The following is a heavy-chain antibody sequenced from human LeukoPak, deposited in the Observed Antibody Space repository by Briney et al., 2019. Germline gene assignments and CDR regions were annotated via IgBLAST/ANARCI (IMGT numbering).Heavy chain of an antibody. Sequence: PSETLSLTCTVSGGSISSSSYYWGWIRQPPGKGLEWIGSICYSGSTYYNPSLKSRVTISVDTSKNQFSLKLSSVTAADTAVYYCARLGYCTNGVCYQNYFDYWGQGTLVTVSS. J-gene: IGHJ4*02. V-gene: IGHV4-39*01. D-gene: IGHD2-8*01. CDR2: ICYSGST. CDR3: ARLGYCTNGVCYQNYFDY. CDR1: GGSISSSSYY.